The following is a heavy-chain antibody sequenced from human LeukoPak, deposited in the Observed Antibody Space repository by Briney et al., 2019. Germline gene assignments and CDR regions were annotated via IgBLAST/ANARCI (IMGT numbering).Heavy chain of an antibody. D-gene: IGHD1-26*01. CDR1: GFTFSSCA. V-gene: IGHV3-23*01. CDR3: AKITHYLHPYWFDP. CDR2: ISGSGGST. Sequence: PGGSLRLSCAASGFTFSSCATSWVRQAPGKGLEWVSAISGSGGSTYYADSVKGRFTISRDNSKNTLYLQMNSLRAEDTAVYYCAKITHYLHPYWFDPWGQGTLVTVSS. J-gene: IGHJ5*02.